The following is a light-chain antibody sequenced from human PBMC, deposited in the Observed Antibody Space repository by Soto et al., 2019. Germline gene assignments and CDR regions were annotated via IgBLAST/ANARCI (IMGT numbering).Light chain of an antibody. V-gene: IGLV1-40*01. CDR1: SSNIGAGYD. Sequence: QSVLTQPPSVSGAPGQRVTISCTGSSSNIGAGYDVHWYQHLPGTAPKFLIYANNHRPSGVPDRFSGSKSGTSASLAITGLQAEDEADYYCQSYDSSLHRVFGGGTKLTVL. CDR3: QSYDSSLHRV. J-gene: IGLJ3*02. CDR2: ANN.